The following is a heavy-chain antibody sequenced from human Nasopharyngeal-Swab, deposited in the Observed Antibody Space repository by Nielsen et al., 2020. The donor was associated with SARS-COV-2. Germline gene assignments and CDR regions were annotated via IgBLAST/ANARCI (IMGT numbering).Heavy chain of an antibody. J-gene: IGHJ4*02. CDR1: GFMSSSYG. CDR3: ARDATAAAGSFDS. CDR2: IKQDGREK. Sequence: GEFLKISCAASGFMSSSYGLNWVRQAPGKGLEWVANIKQDGREKHYVGSVKGRFTISRDNAKTSLYLQMSSLRADDTSVYYCARDATAAAGSFDSWGPGTLVTVSS. D-gene: IGHD6-13*01. V-gene: IGHV3-7*01.